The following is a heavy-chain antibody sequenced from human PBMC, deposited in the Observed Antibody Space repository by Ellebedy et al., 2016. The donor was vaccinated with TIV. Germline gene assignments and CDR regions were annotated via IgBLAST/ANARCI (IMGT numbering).Heavy chain of an antibody. V-gene: IGHV3-11*01. CDR1: GFTFSDHS. Sequence: GGSLRLXXTGFGFTFSDHSLSWVRQAPGRGLEWVSYIPSGGGDIFYADSVKGRFVISRDNAKDSLYLQMNILRAEDTALYFCGTGRHYLGSWGQGALVTVPS. D-gene: IGHD1-1*01. CDR3: GTGRHYLGS. J-gene: IGHJ5*02. CDR2: IPSGGGDI.